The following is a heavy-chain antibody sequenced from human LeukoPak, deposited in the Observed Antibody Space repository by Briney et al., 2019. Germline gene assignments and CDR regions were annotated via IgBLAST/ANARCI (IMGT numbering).Heavy chain of an antibody. CDR3: ARDRVVTTFDY. J-gene: IGHJ4*02. V-gene: IGHV3-21*01. Sequence: GGSLRLSCAASGFTFSSCSMNWVRKAPGKGLEWVSSISSSSSYIYYADSVKGRFTISRDNAKNSLYLQMNSLRAEDTAVYYCARDRVVTTFDYWGQGTLVTVSS. CDR2: ISSSSSYI. CDR1: GFTFSSCS. D-gene: IGHD4-23*01.